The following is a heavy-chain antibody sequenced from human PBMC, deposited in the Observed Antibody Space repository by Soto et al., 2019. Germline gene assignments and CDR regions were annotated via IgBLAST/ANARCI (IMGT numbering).Heavy chain of an antibody. CDR3: AKDSIGGSYGY. V-gene: IGHV3-23*01. J-gene: IGHJ4*02. D-gene: IGHD1-26*01. CDR1: GFTFSSYA. CDR2: ISGSGGST. Sequence: GGSLRLSCAASGFTFSSYAMSWVRQAPGKGLEWVSAISGSGGSTYYADSVKGWFTISRDNSKNTLYLQMNSLRAEDTAVYYCAKDSIGGSYGYWGQGTLVTVSS.